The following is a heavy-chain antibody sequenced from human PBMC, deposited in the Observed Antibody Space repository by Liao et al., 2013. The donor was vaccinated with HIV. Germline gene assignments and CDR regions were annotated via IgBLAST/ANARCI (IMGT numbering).Heavy chain of an antibody. V-gene: IGHV4-59*11. D-gene: IGHD3-10*01. CDR1: GGSMTNHY. J-gene: IGHJ3*02. CDR3: ARGGGSGEAFDI. CDR2: IYHSGST. Sequence: QVQLQESGPGLVKPSGTLSLTCSVSGGSMTNHYWSWIRQPPGKGLEWIGYIYHSGSTYYNPSLKSRVTISVDRSKNQFSLKLSSVTAADTAVYYCARGGGSGEAFDIWGQGTMVTVSS.